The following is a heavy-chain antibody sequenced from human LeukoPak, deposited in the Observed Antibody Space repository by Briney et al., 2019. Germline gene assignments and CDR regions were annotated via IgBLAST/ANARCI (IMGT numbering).Heavy chain of an antibody. CDR3: ARSVIAVAGYDAFDI. CDR2: ISSRSFTI. J-gene: IGHJ3*02. Sequence: GGSLRLSCAASGFTFSAYSMNWVREAPGRGLGWVSYISSRSFTIYYADSVKGRFTISRDNAKNSLYLEMNSLRDEDTAVYYCARSVIAVAGYDAFDIWGQGTVVTVSS. D-gene: IGHD6-19*01. V-gene: IGHV3-48*02. CDR1: GFTFSAYS.